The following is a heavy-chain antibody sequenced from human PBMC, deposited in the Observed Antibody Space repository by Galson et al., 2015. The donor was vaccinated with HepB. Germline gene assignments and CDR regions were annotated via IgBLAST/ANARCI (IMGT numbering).Heavy chain of an antibody. CDR2: ISGSGGLT. Sequence: SLRLSCAASGFTFSTYAMNWVRQAPGKGLEWVASISGSGGLTYYADSVKGRFTISRDNSKSTLYLRMNSLRAEDAAVYYCAKVFPEKTDGWYRQALYYFDSWGQGTRVTVSS. D-gene: IGHD6-19*01. CDR3: AKVFPEKTDGWYRQALYYFDS. J-gene: IGHJ4*02. CDR1: GFTFSTYA. V-gene: IGHV3-23*01.